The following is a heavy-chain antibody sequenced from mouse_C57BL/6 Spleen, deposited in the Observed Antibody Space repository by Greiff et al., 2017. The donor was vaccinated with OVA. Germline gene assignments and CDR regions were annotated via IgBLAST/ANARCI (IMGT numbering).Heavy chain of an antibody. Sequence: VKVVESGPELVKPGASVKISCKASGYAFSSSWMNWVKQRPGKGLEWIGRIYPGDGDTNYNGKFKGKATLTADKSSSTAYMQLSSLTSEDSAVYFCARGDYEGGFAYWGQGTLVTVSA. CDR2: IYPGDGDT. J-gene: IGHJ3*01. CDR3: ARGDYEGGFAY. CDR1: GYAFSSSW. D-gene: IGHD1-1*01. V-gene: IGHV1-82*01.